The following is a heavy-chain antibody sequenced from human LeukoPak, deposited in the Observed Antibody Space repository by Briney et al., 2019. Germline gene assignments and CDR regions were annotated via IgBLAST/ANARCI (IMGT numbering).Heavy chain of an antibody. Sequence: GSLRLSCAASGFTFSSYAMSWVRQAPGKGLEWIGEINHSGSTNYNPSLKSRVTISVDTSKNQFSLKLSSVTAADTAVYYCARRRGYSGYDSRAYFDYWGQGTLVTVSS. J-gene: IGHJ4*02. CDR3: ARRRGYSGYDSRAYFDY. V-gene: IGHV4-34*01. CDR2: INHSGST. CDR1: GFTFSSYA. D-gene: IGHD5-12*01.